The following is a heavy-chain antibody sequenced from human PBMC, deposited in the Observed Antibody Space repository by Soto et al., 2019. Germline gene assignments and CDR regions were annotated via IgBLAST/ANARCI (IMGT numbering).Heavy chain of an antibody. J-gene: IGHJ4*02. Sequence: ASVKVSCKASGYTFTSYGISWVRQAPGQGLEWMGWISAYNGNTNYAQKLQGRVTMTTDTSTSTAYMELRSLRSDDTAVYYCARSYGQWLLLRTFDYWGQGTLVTVSS. CDR2: ISAYNGNT. CDR1: GYTFTSYG. CDR3: ARSYGQWLLLRTFDY. V-gene: IGHV1-18*01. D-gene: IGHD3-22*01.